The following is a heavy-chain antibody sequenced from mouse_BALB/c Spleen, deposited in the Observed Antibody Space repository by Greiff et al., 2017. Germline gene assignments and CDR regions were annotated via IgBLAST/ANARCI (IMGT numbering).Heavy chain of an antibody. CDR2: ISDGGSYT. J-gene: IGHJ4*01. V-gene: IGHV5-4*02. CDR1: GFTFSDYY. Sequence: EVKLMESGGGLVKPGGSLKLSCAASGFTFSDYYMYWVRQTPEKRLEWVATISDGGSYTYYPDSVKGRFTISRDNAKNNLYLQMSSLKSEDTAMYYCARDRGYRYDDYAMDYWGQGTSVTVSS. CDR3: ARDRGYRYDDYAMDY. D-gene: IGHD2-14*01.